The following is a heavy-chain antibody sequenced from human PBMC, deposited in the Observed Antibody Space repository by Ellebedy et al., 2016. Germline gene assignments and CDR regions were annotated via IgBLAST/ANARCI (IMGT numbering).Heavy chain of an antibody. CDR3: ARKETGTMRDN. J-gene: IGHJ4*02. D-gene: IGHD1-1*01. V-gene: IGHV4-39*07. CDR1: GGPISGAPYY. Sequence: SETLSLTCTVSGGPISGAPYYWAWIRQPPGAGLEGIGTIYHSGSAHYSPSLMNRVTMSIDPSKTHFSLRLSSVTAADTAVYYCARKETGTMRDNWGQGTLVTVSS. CDR2: IYHSGSA.